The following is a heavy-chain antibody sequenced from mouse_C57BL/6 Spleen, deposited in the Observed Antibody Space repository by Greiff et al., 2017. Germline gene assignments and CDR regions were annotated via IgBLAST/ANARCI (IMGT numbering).Heavy chain of an antibody. Sequence: QVQLQQPGAELVKPGASVKLSCKASGYTFTSYWMQWVKQRPGQGLEWIGEIDPSDSYTNYNQKFKGKATLTVDTSSSTAYMQLSSLTSEDSALYFCARSGGHYCFAYWGQGTLVTVSA. CDR1: GYTFTSYW. J-gene: IGHJ3*01. CDR3: ARSGGHYCFAY. V-gene: IGHV1-50*01. CDR2: IDPSDSYT. D-gene: IGHD6-1*01.